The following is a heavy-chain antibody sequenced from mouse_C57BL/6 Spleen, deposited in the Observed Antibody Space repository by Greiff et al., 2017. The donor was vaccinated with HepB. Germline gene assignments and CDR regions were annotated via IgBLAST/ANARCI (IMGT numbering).Heavy chain of an antibody. CDR3: AGSSFPCFDV. J-gene: IGHJ1*03. CDR1: GFTFSDYG. D-gene: IGHD1-1*01. V-gene: IGHV5-17*01. CDR2: ISSGSSTI. Sequence: EVHLVASGGGLVKPGGSLKLSCAASGFTFSDYGMHWVRQAPEKGLEWVAYISSGSSTIYYADTVKGRFTISRDNAKNTLFLQMTSLRSEDTAMYYCAGSSFPCFDVWGTGTTVTVSS.